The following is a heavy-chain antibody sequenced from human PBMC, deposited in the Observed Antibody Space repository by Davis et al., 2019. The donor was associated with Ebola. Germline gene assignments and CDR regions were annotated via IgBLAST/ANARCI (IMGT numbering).Heavy chain of an antibody. V-gene: IGHV1-46*01. D-gene: IGHD3-22*01. J-gene: IGHJ6*02. CDR1: GYTFTSYY. CDR3: ASGLRARGGGLLDYYYYYGMDV. Sequence: ASVKVSCKASGYTFTSYYMHWVRQAPGQGLEWMGIINPSGDYTSYAQKFQGRVTMTRDTSTSTVYMELSSLRSEDTAVYYCASGLRARGGGLLDYYYYYGMDVWGQGTTVTVSS. CDR2: INPSGDYT.